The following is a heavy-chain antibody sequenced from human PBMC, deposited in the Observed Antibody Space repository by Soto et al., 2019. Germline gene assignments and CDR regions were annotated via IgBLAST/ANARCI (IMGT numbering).Heavy chain of an antibody. J-gene: IGHJ6*02. CDR2: ISYDGSNK. D-gene: IGHD6-19*01. V-gene: IGHV3-30*18. Sequence: QVQLVESGGGVVQPGRSLRLSCAASGFTFSSYGMHWVRQAPGKGLEWVAVISYDGSNKYYADSVKGRFTISRDNSKNTLYLQMISLRAEDTAVYYCAKHSSGWSDYYYYGMDVWGQGTPVTVSS. CDR3: AKHSSGWSDYYYYGMDV. CDR1: GFTFSSYG.